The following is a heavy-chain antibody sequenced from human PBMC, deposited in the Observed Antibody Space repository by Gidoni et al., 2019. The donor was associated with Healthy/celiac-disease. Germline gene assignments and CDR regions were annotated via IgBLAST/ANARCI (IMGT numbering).Heavy chain of an antibody. Sequence: EAQLEESGGGLVKPGGSLRLSCAASGFTFSSYMMNWVRQAPGKGLEWVSSISGGSSYIYYADSVRGRFTISRDNTKNSLYLQMNSLRVGDAAVYYCARVPGVAVADGAFDMWGQGTVVTVS. CDR1: GFTFSSYM. J-gene: IGHJ3*02. CDR2: ISGGSSYI. V-gene: IGHV3-21*01. D-gene: IGHD6-19*01. CDR3: ARVPGVAVADGAFDM.